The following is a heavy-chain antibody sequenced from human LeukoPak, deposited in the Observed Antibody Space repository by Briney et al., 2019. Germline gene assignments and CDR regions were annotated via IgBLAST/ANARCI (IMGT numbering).Heavy chain of an antibody. CDR1: GYSFTSYW. J-gene: IGHJ3*02. CDR3: ASRLRRPAQVNAFDI. D-gene: IGHD1-1*01. V-gene: IGHV5-51*01. Sequence: PGESLKISCKASGYSFTSYWIGWVRQMSGKGLEWMGIIYPDDSDTRYSPSFQGQVTISVDKSISTAYLQWSSLKASDTAMYYCASRLRRPAQVNAFDIWGQGTMVTVSS. CDR2: IYPDDSDT.